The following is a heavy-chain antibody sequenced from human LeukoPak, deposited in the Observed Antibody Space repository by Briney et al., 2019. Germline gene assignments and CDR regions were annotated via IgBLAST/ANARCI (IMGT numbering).Heavy chain of an antibody. J-gene: IGHJ4*02. CDR2: FDPEDGET. D-gene: IGHD3-22*01. CDR3: ATDLDSSGYYYGFRMPFDY. V-gene: IGHV1-24*01. Sequence: ASVKVSCKVPGYTLTELSMHWVRQAPGKGLEWMGGFDPEDGETIYAQKFQGRVTMTEDTSTDTAYMELSSLRSEDTAVYYCATDLDSSGYYYGFRMPFDYWGQGTLVTVSS. CDR1: GYTLTELS.